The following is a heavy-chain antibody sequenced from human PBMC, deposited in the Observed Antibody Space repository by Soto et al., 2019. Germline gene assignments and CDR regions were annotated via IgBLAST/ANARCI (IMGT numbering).Heavy chain of an antibody. D-gene: IGHD5-18*01. J-gene: IGHJ4*02. CDR2: ISAYNANT. V-gene: IGHV1-18*01. Sequence: QVQLVQSGAEVKKPGASVKVSCKASGYTFTSYGISWVRQAPGQGLEWMGWISAYNANTNYAQKLQGRVTMTSDTSXXKAYMELRSLRSDDTAVYYCATRDGYSYGYLGLDYWGQGTLVTVSS. CDR1: GYTFTSYG. CDR3: ATRDGYSYGYLGLDY.